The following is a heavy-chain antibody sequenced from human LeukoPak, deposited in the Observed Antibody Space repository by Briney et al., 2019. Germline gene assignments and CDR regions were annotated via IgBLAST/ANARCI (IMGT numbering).Heavy chain of an antibody. CDR3: ARLSQFGVLRFSYYMDV. CDR1: GGSISSYY. D-gene: IGHD3-3*01. CDR2: IYYSGST. V-gene: IGHV4-59*08. Sequence: SETLSLTCTVSGGSISSYYWSWIRQPPGKGLEWIGYIYYSGSTNYNPSLKSRVTISVDTSKNQFSLKLSSVTAADTAVYYCARLSQFGVLRFSYYMDVWGKGTTVTVSS. J-gene: IGHJ6*03.